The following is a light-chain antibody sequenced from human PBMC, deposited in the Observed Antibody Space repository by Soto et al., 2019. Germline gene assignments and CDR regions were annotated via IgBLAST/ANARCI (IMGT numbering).Light chain of an antibody. J-gene: IGLJ2*01. CDR1: SSNIGNNY. V-gene: IGLV1-51*01. CDR3: GTWDSSLSDVV. Sequence: QSVLTQPPSVSVAPGQKVTISCSGSSSNIGNNYVSWYQQLPGTAPKLLIYDNNKRPSGIPDRFSGSKSGTSATLGITGLQTGDEADYYCGTWDSSLSDVVFGGGTQLTVL. CDR2: DNN.